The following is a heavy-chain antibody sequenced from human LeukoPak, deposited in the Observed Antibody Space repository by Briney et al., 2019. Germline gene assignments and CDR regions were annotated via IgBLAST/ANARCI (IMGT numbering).Heavy chain of an antibody. CDR1: GFTFSSTW. J-gene: IGHJ4*02. CDR2: IESDGRRT. Sequence: GRSLRLSCAASGFTFSSTWMHWVRHVPGKELVWVARIESDGRRTTYAESVKGRFTISRDNAKNTLYLEMNSLRVEDTAVYYCARDWYHAIDYWGQGTLVTVSS. V-gene: IGHV3-74*03. CDR3: ARDWYHAIDY. D-gene: IGHD2-2*01.